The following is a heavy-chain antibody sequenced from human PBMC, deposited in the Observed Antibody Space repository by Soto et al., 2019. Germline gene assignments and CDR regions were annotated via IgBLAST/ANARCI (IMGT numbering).Heavy chain of an antibody. J-gene: IGHJ4*02. CDR1: GGSFSGYY. Sequence: QVQLQQWGAGLSKPSETLSITCAVYGGSFSGYYWSWIRQPPGKGLEWIGEIDHSGGTNYNPSLKSRVTISVDTSKNQSALKLSSVTAADTAVYYCARGRLGGAANWGQGTLVTVSS. CDR2: IDHSGGT. CDR3: ARGRLGGAAN. V-gene: IGHV4-34*01. D-gene: IGHD3-16*01.